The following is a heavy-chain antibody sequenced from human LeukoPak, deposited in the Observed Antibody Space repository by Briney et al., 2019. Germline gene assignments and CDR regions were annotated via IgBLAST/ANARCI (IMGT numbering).Heavy chain of an antibody. J-gene: IGHJ5*02. CDR3: AIVVVAATGWFDP. V-gene: IGHV5-51*01. D-gene: IGHD2-15*01. CDR1: GYSLTSYW. Sequence: GESLKISCKGSGYSLTSYWIGWVRQMPGKGLEWMGIIYPGDSDTRYSPSFQGQVTISADKSISTAYLQWSSLKASDTAMYYCAIVVVAATGWFDPWGQGTLVTVSS. CDR2: IYPGDSDT.